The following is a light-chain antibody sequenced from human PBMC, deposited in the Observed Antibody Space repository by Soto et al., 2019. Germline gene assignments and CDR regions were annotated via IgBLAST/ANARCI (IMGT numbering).Light chain of an antibody. V-gene: IGKV3-11*01. CDR1: QSVSSY. CDR3: QQRSDWWT. Sequence: EIVLTQSPATLSLSPGERATLSCRASQSVSSYLAWYQQKPGQAPRLLIYDASNRATGIPARFSGSGSGTASTLTISSVEPEDFAVYYCQQRSDWWTFGQGTKVEIK. CDR2: DAS. J-gene: IGKJ1*01.